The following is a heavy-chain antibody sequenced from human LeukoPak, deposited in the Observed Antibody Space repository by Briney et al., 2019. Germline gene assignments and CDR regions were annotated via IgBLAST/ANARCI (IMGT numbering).Heavy chain of an antibody. CDR3: ASTVRVSGASLIDY. CDR2: IYTSGST. CDR1: GGSISSYY. D-gene: IGHD2-15*01. J-gene: IGHJ4*02. Sequence: SETLSLTCTVSGGSISSYYWSWIRQPAGKGLEWIGRIYTSGSTNYNPSLKSRVTMSVDTSKNQFSLKLSSVTAADTAVYYCASTVRVSGASLIDYWGQGTLVTVSS. V-gene: IGHV4-4*07.